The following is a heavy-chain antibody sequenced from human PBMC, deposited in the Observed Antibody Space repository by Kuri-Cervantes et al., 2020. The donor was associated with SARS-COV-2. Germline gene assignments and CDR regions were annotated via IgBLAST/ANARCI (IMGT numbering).Heavy chain of an antibody. Sequence: GESLKISCTASGFIFSDYYMTWIRQAPGKGLEWVSNIGPSGTTKYYADSVKGRFTISRDNSKNTLYLQMNSLRAEDTAVYYCARLHDPPYYDFWSGSDFDYWGQGTLVTVSS. V-gene: IGHV3-11*04. CDR3: ARLHDPPYYDFWSGSDFDY. D-gene: IGHD3-3*01. J-gene: IGHJ4*02. CDR1: GFIFSDYY. CDR2: IGPSGTTK.